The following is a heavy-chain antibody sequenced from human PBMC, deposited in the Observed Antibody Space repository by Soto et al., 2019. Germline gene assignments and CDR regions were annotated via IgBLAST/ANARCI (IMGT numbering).Heavy chain of an antibody. D-gene: IGHD3-10*01. CDR2: TIPVFNTA. Sequence: QVQLEQSGAEVKKPGSSVKVSCKASGGTLSDHGVAWLRQAPGQGLEWMGGTIPVFNTAKYAQKFQGRVTVTADKFTNIAYMELSSLRSEDTAVYFCARGVYGSGNYYHGSSAFDIWGQGTMVIVSS. J-gene: IGHJ3*02. V-gene: IGHV1-69*06. CDR1: GGTLSDHG. CDR3: ARGVYGSGNYYHGSSAFDI.